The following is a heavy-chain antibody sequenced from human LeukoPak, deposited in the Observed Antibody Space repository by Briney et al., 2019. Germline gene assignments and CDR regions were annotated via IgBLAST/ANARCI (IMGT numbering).Heavy chain of an antibody. V-gene: IGHV1-3*01. Sequence: ASVKVSCKASGFTFTSYAMHWVRQAPGQRLDWMGWINAGNGNTRYSQEFQGRVTITRDTSASTAYMELSSLRSEDTAVYYCARGGTSTPPAVDYWGQGSLVTVSS. CDR1: GFTFTSYA. CDR3: ARGGTSTPPAVDY. CDR2: INAGNGNT. D-gene: IGHD1-1*01. J-gene: IGHJ4*02.